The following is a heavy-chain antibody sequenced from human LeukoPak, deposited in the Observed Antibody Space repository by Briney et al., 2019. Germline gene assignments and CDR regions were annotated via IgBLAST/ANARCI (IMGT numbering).Heavy chain of an antibody. V-gene: IGHV4-61*02. D-gene: IGHD2-21*02. J-gene: IGHJ4*02. CDR1: GGSISSGRYY. CDR2: LYTNDNI. CDR3: AKGRVVTTSPLNY. Sequence: RPSQTLSLTCSVSGGSISSGRYYWTWIRQPAGKGLEWIGRLYTNDNINYDPSLESRVSISVDTSKSQFYLQLTSVTAADTAVYFCAKGRVVTTSPLNYWGQGTLVTVSS.